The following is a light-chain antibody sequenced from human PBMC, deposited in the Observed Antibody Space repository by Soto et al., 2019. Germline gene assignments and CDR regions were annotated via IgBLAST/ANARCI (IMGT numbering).Light chain of an antibody. CDR3: QQYNSFSLVS. CDR1: QSVSDW. J-gene: IGKJ4*01. Sequence: QMTQSPSTLSASVGDRVTITCRASQSVSDWLAWYQQKPGKAPKLLIYDASNLQSGVPSRFTGSGSGTECTLTISSMQPDDSGTYYCQQYNSFSLVSFGGGTKVEIQ. V-gene: IGKV1-5*01. CDR2: DAS.